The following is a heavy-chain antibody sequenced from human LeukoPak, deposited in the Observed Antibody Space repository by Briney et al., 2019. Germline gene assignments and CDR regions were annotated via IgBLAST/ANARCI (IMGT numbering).Heavy chain of an antibody. D-gene: IGHD4-17*01. V-gene: IGHV4-39*01. Sequence: KPSETLSLTCTVSGGSISSSSYYWGWIRQPPGKGLEWIGSIYYSGSTYCNPSLKSRVTISVDTSKNQFSLKLSSVTAADTAVYYCARLPIGDYYFDYWGQGTLVTVSS. J-gene: IGHJ4*02. CDR2: IYYSGST. CDR1: GGSISSSSYY. CDR3: ARLPIGDYYFDY.